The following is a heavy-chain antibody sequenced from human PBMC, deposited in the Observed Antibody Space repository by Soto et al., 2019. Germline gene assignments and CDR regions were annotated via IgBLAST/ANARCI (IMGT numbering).Heavy chain of an antibody. V-gene: IGHV3-33*01. D-gene: IGHD2-15*01. J-gene: IGHJ6*02. Sequence: GGSLRLSCAASGFTFSSYGMHWVRQAPGKGLEWVAVIWYDGSNKYYADSVKGRFTISRDNSKNTLYLQMNSLRAEDTAVYYCERDTPNYGMDVWGQGATVTVSS. CDR2: IWYDGSNK. CDR1: GFTFSSYG. CDR3: ERDTPNYGMDV.